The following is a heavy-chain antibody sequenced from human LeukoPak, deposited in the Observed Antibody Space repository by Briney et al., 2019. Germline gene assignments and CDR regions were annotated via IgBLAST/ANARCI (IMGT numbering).Heavy chain of an antibody. Sequence: SETLSLTCAVYGGSFSGYYWTWIRQPPGKGLEWIGEITHSGSTNYNPSLKSRVTISVDTSKNQFSLKLSSVTAADTAVYYCARLQGRPIRAPLRRKDKYYLDYWGQGPRVT. CDR2: ITHSGST. CDR1: GGSFSGYY. J-gene: IGHJ4*02. V-gene: IGHV4-34*01. D-gene: IGHD2-15*01. CDR3: ARLQGRPIRAPLRRKDKYYLDY.